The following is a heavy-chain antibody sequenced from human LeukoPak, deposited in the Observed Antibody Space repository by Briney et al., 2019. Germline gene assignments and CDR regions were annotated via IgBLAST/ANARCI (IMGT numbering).Heavy chain of an antibody. CDR3: ARDHGGPYYFDY. V-gene: IGHV3-11*05. Sequence: GGSLRLSCAASGFTFGDYYMSWIRQAPGKGLEWVSYISSSSSYTTYADSVSGRFTISRDNAKNSLFLQMNSLRAEDTAVYYCARDHGGPYYFDYWGQGTLVTVSS. D-gene: IGHD3-10*01. J-gene: IGHJ4*02. CDR1: GFTFGDYY. CDR2: ISSSSSYT.